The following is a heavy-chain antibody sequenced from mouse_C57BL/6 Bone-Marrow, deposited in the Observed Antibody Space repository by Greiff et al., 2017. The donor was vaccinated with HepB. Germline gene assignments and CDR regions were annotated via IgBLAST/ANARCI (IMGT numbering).Heavy chain of an antibody. D-gene: IGHD1-1*01. Sequence: EVKLVESEGGLVQPGSSMKLSCTASGFTFSDYYMAWVRQVPEKGLEWVANINYDGSSTYYLDSLKSRFIISRDNAKNILYLQMSSLKSEDTATYYCARELESRYYYGSSYYFDYWGQGTTLTVSS. V-gene: IGHV5-16*01. CDR1: GFTFSDYY. J-gene: IGHJ2*01. CDR3: ARELESRYYYGSSYYFDY. CDR2: INYDGSST.